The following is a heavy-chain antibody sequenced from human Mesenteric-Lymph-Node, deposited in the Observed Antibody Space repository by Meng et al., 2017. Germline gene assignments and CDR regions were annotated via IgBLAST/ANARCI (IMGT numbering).Heavy chain of an antibody. CDR1: GFTFSSYW. J-gene: IGHJ6*02. CDR2: ISSSSSYI. D-gene: IGHD6-13*01. V-gene: IGHV3-21*01. Sequence: GESLKISCAASGFTFSSYWMSWVRQAPGKGLEWVSSISSSSSYIYYADSVKGRFTISRDDAKNSLYLQMNSLRAEDTAEYYCARGYSSSWGYYYGMDVWGQGTTVTVSS. CDR3: ARGYSSSWGYYYGMDV.